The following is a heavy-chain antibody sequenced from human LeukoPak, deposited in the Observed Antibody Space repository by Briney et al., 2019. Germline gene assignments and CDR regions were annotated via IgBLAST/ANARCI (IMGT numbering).Heavy chain of an antibody. CDR2: MNPNSGHT. Sequence: ASVKVSCKASGYTFSSYDIIWVRQASGQGLAWMGWMNPNSGHTGYAQKFQGRVTMTRSTSISTAYMELTSLTSEDSAVYYCARSIVGVRKRNDYWGQGTLVTVSS. CDR1: GYTFSSYD. CDR3: ARSIVGVRKRNDY. V-gene: IGHV1-8*01. J-gene: IGHJ4*02. D-gene: IGHD1-26*01.